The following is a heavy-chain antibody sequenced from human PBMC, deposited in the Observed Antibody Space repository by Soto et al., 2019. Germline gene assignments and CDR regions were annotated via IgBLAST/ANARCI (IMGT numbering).Heavy chain of an antibody. CDR1: GLSFSGSY. Sequence: PSATLSLTCAVYGLSFSGSYWSGIRQPPGKGLEWIGEINHSGSTNYNPSLKSRVTISVDTSKNQFSLKLSSVTAADTAVYYCARGRGCKGQLVRCYYYMDVWGKGTTVT. J-gene: IGHJ6*03. CDR3: ARGRGCKGQLVRCYYYMDV. CDR2: INHSGST. V-gene: IGHV4-34*01. D-gene: IGHD6-13*01.